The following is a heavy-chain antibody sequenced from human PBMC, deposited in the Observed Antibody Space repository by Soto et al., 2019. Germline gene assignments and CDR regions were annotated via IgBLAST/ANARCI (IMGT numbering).Heavy chain of an antibody. V-gene: IGHV3-74*01. D-gene: IGHD3-22*01. CDR3: ARGRWWLLLPHNFDY. CDR2: INSDGSST. CDR1: GFTFSSYW. Sequence: GGSLRLSCAASGFTFSSYWMHWVRQAPGKWLVWVSRINSDGSSTSYADSVKGRFTISRDNAKNTLYLQMNSLRAEDTAVYYCARGRWWLLLPHNFDYWHQGXLVTVYS. J-gene: IGHJ4*02.